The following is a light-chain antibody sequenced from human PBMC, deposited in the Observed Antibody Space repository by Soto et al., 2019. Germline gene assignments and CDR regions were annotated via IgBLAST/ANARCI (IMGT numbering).Light chain of an antibody. V-gene: IGKV1-5*01. J-gene: IGKJ1*01. CDR2: DAS. Sequence: DVQMTQSPSTLSGSVGDRVTITCRATQTISTWMAWYQQTPGKAPKLLVYDASTLQSGVASRFSGSGSGTEFTLIISGLQPDDSATYYCQQYTNTNNPWMFGQGTKVDI. CDR3: QQYTNTNNPWM. CDR1: QTISTW.